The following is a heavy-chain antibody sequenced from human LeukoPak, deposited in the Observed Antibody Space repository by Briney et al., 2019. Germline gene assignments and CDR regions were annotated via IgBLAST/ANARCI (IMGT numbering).Heavy chain of an antibody. J-gene: IGHJ4*02. CDR1: GFTFSPYW. D-gene: IGHD2-2*02. CDR3: ARGTALQDY. V-gene: IGHV3-74*01. CDR2: INSDGTIT. Sequence: GGSLRLSCAASGFTFSPYWMHWVRQVPGKGLVWVSDINSDGTITHYADSVKGRFTVSRDNAQDTSYLQMNSLRAEDTAVYYCARGTALQDYWGQGTLVTVSS.